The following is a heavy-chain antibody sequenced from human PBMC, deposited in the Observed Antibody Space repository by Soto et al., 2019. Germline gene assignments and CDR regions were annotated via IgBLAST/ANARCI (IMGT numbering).Heavy chain of an antibody. CDR3: AREREGQQLVRGYYYGMDV. J-gene: IGHJ6*02. CDR1: GFTFSSYS. CDR2: ISSSSSYI. Sequence: GGSLRLSCAASGFTFSSYSMNWVRQAPGKGLEWVSSISSSSSYIYYADSVKGRFTISRDNAKNSLYLQMNSLRAEDTAVYYCAREREGQQLVRGYYYGMDVWGQGTTVTVSS. D-gene: IGHD6-13*01. V-gene: IGHV3-21*01.